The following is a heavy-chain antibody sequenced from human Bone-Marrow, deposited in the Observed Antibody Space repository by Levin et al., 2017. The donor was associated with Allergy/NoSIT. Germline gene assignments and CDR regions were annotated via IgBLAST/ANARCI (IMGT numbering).Heavy chain of an antibody. CDR3: GVTPRRDPFDY. V-gene: IGHV3-7*01. CDR1: GFTFSTYW. Sequence: GGSLRLSCAASGFTFSTYWMSWVRQAPGKGLEWVANIKEDGGEKYYEDSVKGRFTISRDNAKNSLYLQMNSLRVEDTAVYYCGVTPRRDPFDYWGQGTLVTVSS. J-gene: IGHJ4*02. D-gene: IGHD2-21*02. CDR2: IKEDGGEK.